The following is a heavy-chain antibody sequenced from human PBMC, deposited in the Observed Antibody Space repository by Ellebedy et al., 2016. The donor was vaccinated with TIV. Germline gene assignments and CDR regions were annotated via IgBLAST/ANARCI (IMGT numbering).Heavy chain of an antibody. J-gene: IGHJ2*01. V-gene: IGHV3-33*01. D-gene: IGHD4-17*01. Sequence: PGGSLRLSCSASGFTFSSYAMHWVRQAPGKGLEWVSVLWYDGSNENYADSVKGRFTISRDNSQNTVYLQMNSLRAEDTAVYYCARVFGVAYGDHRHWYLDLWGRGTQVTVSS. CDR2: LWYDGSNE. CDR3: ARVFGVAYGDHRHWYLDL. CDR1: GFTFSSYA.